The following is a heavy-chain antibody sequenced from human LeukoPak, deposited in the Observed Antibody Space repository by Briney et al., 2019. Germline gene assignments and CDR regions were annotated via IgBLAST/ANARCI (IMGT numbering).Heavy chain of an antibody. D-gene: IGHD3-10*01. V-gene: IGHV3-23*01. J-gene: IGHJ4*02. CDR1: GFTFSVHA. CDR3: AKQHYGSGSYYNFVLDY. CDR2: ISGSGGST. Sequence: GGSLRLSCAASGFTFSVHAMNGVRKAPGTGLEWVSAISGSGGSTYYADSVKGRFTISRANSKNTQYLQMNSLRAEDTAVYYYAKQHYGSGSYYNFVLDYWGQGTLVTVSS.